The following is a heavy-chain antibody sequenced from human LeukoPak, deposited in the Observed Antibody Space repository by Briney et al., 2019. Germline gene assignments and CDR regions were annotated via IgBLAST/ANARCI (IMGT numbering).Heavy chain of an antibody. CDR1: GFTVNSNY. D-gene: IGHD3-10*01. J-gene: IGHJ4*02. CDR3: AKVAKYYYGSETYYFFEH. Sequence: GGSLRLSCAASGFTVNSNYMSWVRQAPGKGLEWVSLINSGGYTYYADSVKGRFTISRDNSKNTLYLQMNSLRAEDTAVYYCAKVAKYYYGSETYYFFEHWGQGTPVTASS. V-gene: IGHV3-66*01. CDR2: INSGGYT.